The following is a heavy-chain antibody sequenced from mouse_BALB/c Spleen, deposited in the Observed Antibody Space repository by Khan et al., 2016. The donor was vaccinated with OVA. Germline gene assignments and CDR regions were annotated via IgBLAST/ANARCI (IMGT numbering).Heavy chain of an antibody. CDR2: IWSDGST. CDR1: GFSFTNYG. J-gene: IGHJ4*01. V-gene: IGHV2-6-1*01. Sequence: QVQLKESGPGLVAPPQSLSITCTISGFSFTNYGIHWVRQPPGKGLEWLVVIWSDGSTSYNSALKSRLSISRDNSKSQVFLRMNSLQTDDTAMYYCARQPYFHYYIMDYWGQGTSVIVSS. D-gene: IGHD2-10*01. CDR3: ARQPYFHYYIMDY.